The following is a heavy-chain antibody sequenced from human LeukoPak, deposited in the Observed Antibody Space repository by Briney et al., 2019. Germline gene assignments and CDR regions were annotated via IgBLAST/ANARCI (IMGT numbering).Heavy chain of an antibody. J-gene: IGHJ5*02. V-gene: IGHV1-46*01. D-gene: IGHD3-10*01. Sequence: ASVKVSCKASGYTFTTYFLHWVGQAPGQGREWMGVMNPSGGSTTYAQKFHGKITFTRATSTITVYMELTSLKFEYTSVYYCATVMYSYDSGGYYSVSLDPCGQGTLVTVSS. CDR3: ATVMYSYDSGGYYSVSLDP. CDR2: MNPSGGST. CDR1: GYTFTTYF.